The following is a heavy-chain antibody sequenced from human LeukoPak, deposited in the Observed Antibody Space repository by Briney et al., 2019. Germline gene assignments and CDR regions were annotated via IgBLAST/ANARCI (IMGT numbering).Heavy chain of an antibody. Sequence: GGSLRLSCAASGFTFSNYRKNWVRQAPGKGLEWVSYVSSSSSTIYYADSVKGRFAISRDNAKNSLFLQMNSLRDEDTAVYYCARGLRPSGSLGFGFDIWGQGTMVTVSS. CDR2: VSSSSSTI. CDR1: GFTFSNYR. D-gene: IGHD1-26*01. J-gene: IGHJ3*02. CDR3: ARGLRPSGSLGFGFDI. V-gene: IGHV3-48*02.